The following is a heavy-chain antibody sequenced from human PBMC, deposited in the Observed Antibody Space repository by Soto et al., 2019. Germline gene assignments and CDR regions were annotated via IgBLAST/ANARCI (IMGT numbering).Heavy chain of an antibody. CDR3: ARASSSSSAADY. CDR1: GESISSGGYY. CDR2: IYDTESA. V-gene: IGHV4-31*03. Sequence: QVQLQESGPGLVKPSQTLSLTCSVSGESISSGGYYWSWIRHLPGKGLERIGYIYDTESAYYNPSLKRRVSISMDTSENHFAMRLTSVTAADSAVYYCARASSSSSAADYWGQGLQVTVSS. J-gene: IGHJ4*02. D-gene: IGHD6-6*01.